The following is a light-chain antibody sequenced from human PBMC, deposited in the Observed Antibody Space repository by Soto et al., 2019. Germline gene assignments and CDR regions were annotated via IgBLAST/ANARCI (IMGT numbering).Light chain of an antibody. CDR1: SSDVGGYNY. CDR3: SSYTNSTPAV. CDR2: DVS. Sequence: QSALTQPASVSGSPGQSITISCTGTSSDVGGYNYVSWYQQHPGKGPKLMIYDVSNRPSGVSNRFSGSKSGNTASLTISGLQAEDEADYYCSSYTNSTPAVFGGGTQLTVL. J-gene: IGLJ7*01. V-gene: IGLV2-14*01.